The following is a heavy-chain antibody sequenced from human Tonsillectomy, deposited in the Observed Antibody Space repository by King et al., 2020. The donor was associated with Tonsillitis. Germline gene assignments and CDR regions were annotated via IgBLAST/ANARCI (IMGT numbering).Heavy chain of an antibody. V-gene: IGHV3-49*03. D-gene: IGHD1-20*01. CDR2: IRSKAYGETI. J-gene: IGHJ4*02. CDR3: VRDGRVYDWNYFES. Sequence: DVQLVESGGGWVQPGRSLRLSCATSGFTFGNVGMSWFRQAPGKGLEWVGFIRSKAYGETIDYATSVKGRFTITRDDSNSIAYLQMNSLRTEDTAVYYCVRDGRVYDWNYFESWGQGTLVAVSS. CDR1: GFTFGNVG.